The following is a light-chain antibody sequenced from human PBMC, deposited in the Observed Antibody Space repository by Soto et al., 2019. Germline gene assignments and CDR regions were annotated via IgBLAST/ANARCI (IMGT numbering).Light chain of an antibody. V-gene: IGLV1-51*01. Sequence: QSVLTQPPSVSAAPGQKVTISGSGSSSNIGNNYVSWYQQLPGTAPKLLISDDNKRPSGIPDRFSGSKSATSATLGITGLQTGDEADYYCGAWDSSLSAGVFGGGTKLTVL. CDR2: DDN. CDR3: GAWDSSLSAGV. J-gene: IGLJ2*01. CDR1: SSNIGNNY.